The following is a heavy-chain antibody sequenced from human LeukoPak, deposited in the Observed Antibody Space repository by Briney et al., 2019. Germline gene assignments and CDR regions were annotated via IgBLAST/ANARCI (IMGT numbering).Heavy chain of an antibody. Sequence: GGSLRLSCAASGFTFSNYFMHWVRQAPGKGLVWVSRINSDGTTTMYADSVKGRFTISRDNAKNTLYLQMNSLRDKDTAVYYCARRVDATRWFDPWGQGTLVAVSS. V-gene: IGHV3-74*03. CDR2: INSDGTTT. D-gene: IGHD2-15*01. CDR3: ARRVDATRWFDP. CDR1: GFTFSNYF. J-gene: IGHJ5*02.